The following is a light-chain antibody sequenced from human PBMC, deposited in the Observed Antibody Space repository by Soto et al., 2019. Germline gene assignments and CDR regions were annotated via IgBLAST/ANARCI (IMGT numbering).Light chain of an antibody. J-gene: IGKJ5*01. CDR3: QQRHMWPIK. CDR1: KRLHRF. Sequence: ASKRLHRFLTCYQQKHAQDDRTIIYDASTRATGIPHRFSGSGYGTDFTLTISSLEPPDSAVYYCQQRHMWPIKFGQGTRLE. V-gene: IGKV3-11*01. CDR2: DAS.